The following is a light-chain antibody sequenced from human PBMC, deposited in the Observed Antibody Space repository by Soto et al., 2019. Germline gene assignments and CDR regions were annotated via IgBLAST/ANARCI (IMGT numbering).Light chain of an antibody. J-gene: IGLJ3*02. Sequence: QSALTQPASVSGSLGQSITISCTGTSTDVGSYDLVSWYQQHPDKAPKLMIYEVSKRPSGVSNRFSGSKSGNTASLTISGLQAEDKYDYYCCSYAGRRNLPVFGGVTPLTVL. CDR3: CSYAGRRNLPV. CDR1: STDVGSYDL. CDR2: EVS. V-gene: IGLV2-23*02.